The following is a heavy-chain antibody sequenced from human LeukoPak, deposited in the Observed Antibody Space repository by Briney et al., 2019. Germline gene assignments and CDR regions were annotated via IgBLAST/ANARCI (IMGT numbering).Heavy chain of an antibody. J-gene: IGHJ4*02. V-gene: IGHV3-30*18. CDR1: GFTFSSYG. D-gene: IGHD6-13*01. CDR2: ISYDGSNK. Sequence: GGSLRLSCAASGFTFSSYGMHWVRQAPGKGLEWVAVISYDGSNKYYAGSVKGRFTISRDNSKNTLYLQMNSLRAEDTAVYYCAKTPYSEPHIDYWGQGTLVTVSS. CDR3: AKTPYSEPHIDY.